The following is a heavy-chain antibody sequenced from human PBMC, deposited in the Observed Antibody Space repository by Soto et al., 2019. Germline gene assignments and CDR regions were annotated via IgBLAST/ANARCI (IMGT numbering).Heavy chain of an antibody. CDR2: IYYSGST. J-gene: IGHJ5*02. CDR1: GGSISSRGYY. Sequence: QLQLQESGPGLVKPSETLSLTCTVSGGSISSRGYYWGWIRQPPGEGLEWIGTIYYSGSTYYNPSLKSGVTISVYTPKNQFSLKLSSATAADTAVYYCASSNWFDPWGQGTLVTVSS. V-gene: IGHV4-39*01. CDR3: ASSNWFDP.